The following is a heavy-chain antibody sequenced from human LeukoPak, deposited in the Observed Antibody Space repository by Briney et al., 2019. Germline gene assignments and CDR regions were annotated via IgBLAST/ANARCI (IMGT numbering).Heavy chain of an antibody. CDR2: IGGSDGTT. J-gene: IGHJ4*02. Sequence: GGSLRLSCATSGFTLSRYAMLWVRQSPGKGLEWVSAIGGSDGTTYYADSVKGRCIISRDNYKNILYLQMNSLRVEDTAIYYCAKVLGSGSFPDYWGQGTLATVSS. D-gene: IGHD1-26*01. CDR1: GFTLSRYA. V-gene: IGHV3-23*01. CDR3: AKVLGSGSFPDY.